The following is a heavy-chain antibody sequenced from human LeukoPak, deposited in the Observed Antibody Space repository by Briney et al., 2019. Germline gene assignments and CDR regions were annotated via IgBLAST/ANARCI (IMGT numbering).Heavy chain of an antibody. D-gene: IGHD6-19*01. Sequence: ASVKVSCKASGYTFTSYGISWVRQAPGQGLEWMGWISAYNGNKNYAQKLQGRVTMTTDTSTSTAYMELRSLRSDDTAVYYCARQAVAGTTGYYYYYMDVWGKGTTVTVSS. CDR1: GYTFTSYG. J-gene: IGHJ6*03. CDR2: ISAYNGNK. CDR3: ARQAVAGTTGYYYYYMDV. V-gene: IGHV1-18*01.